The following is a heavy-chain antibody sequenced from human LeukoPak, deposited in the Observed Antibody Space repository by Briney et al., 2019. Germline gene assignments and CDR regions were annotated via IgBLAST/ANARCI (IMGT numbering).Heavy chain of an antibody. D-gene: IGHD6-6*01. CDR1: GGSISSDDYF. V-gene: IGHV4-30-2*01. CDR2: IYHRGST. Sequence: SETLSLTCAVSGGSISSDDYFWSWIRQPPGKGLEWIGYIYHRGSTSYNPSLKSRVTISLDKSRNQFSLNLSSVTAADTAVYYCARGDPRPATEQLVRSHYFDYWGQGTLVTVSS. J-gene: IGHJ4*02. CDR3: ARGDPRPATEQLVRSHYFDY.